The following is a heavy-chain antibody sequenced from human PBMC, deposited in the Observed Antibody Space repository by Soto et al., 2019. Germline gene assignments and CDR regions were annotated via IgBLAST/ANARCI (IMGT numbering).Heavy chain of an antibody. CDR2: IYYSGST. CDR1: GGSISSYY. CDR3: ARSLCARKAARLGNNGFDP. Sequence: QVQLQESGPGLVKPSETLSLTCTFSGGSISSYYWSWIRQPPGKGLEWIGYIYYSGSTKYNPSLKSRVTIAVDTSKNQFSLKLSSVTDADTAVYYCARSLCARKAARLGNNGFDPWGQGPLVTVSS. D-gene: IGHD6-6*01. J-gene: IGHJ5*02. V-gene: IGHV4-59*01.